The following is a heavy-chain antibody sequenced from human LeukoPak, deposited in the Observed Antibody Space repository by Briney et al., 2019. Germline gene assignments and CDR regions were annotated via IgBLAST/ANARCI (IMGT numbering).Heavy chain of an antibody. Sequence: GGSLRLSCAASGFTFSSYSMNWVRQAPGKGLEWVAVISYGGSNKYYADSVKGRFTISRDNSKNTLYLQMNSLRAEDTAVYYCARDQGGYYPYYFDYWGQGTLVTVSS. J-gene: IGHJ4*02. CDR1: GFTFSSYS. V-gene: IGHV3-30*03. CDR3: ARDQGGYYPYYFDY. D-gene: IGHD3-22*01. CDR2: ISYGGSNK.